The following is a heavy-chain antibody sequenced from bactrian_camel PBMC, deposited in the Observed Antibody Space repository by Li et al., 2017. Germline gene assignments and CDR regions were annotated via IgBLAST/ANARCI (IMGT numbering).Heavy chain of an antibody. CDR1: EIFYSV. V-gene: IGHV3S53*01. J-gene: IGHJ6*01. CDR2: IDSNGDT. CDR3: AAFGTTWSFAY. D-gene: IGHD1*01. Sequence: VQLVESGGGTVNSGGSLRLSCSASEIFYSVGWFRQAPGMEREGVAVIDSNGDTTYADSVKGRFTISKDSGKNTVYLQMNSLKPEDTAVYYCAAFGTTWSFAYWGQGTQVTVS.